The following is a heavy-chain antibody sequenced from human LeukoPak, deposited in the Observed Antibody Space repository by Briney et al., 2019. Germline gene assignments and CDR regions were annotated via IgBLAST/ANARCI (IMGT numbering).Heavy chain of an antibody. CDR3: AREDGIAARQFDY. J-gene: IGHJ4*02. D-gene: IGHD6-6*01. CDR2: IYYSGST. Sequence: SETLSLTCTVSGGSISSSSYYWGWIRQPPGKGLEWIGSIYYSGSTCYNPSLKSRVTISVDTSKNQFSLKLSSVTAADTAVYYCAREDGIAARQFDYWGQGTLVTVSS. V-gene: IGHV4-39*02. CDR1: GGSISSSSYY.